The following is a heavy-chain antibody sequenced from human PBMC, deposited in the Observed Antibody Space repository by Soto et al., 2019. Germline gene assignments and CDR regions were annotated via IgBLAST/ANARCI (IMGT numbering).Heavy chain of an antibody. CDR2: IDPSDSYT. D-gene: IGHD3-22*01. Sequence: PGESLKISCKGSGYSFTSYWISWVRQMPGKGLEWMGRIDPSDSYTNYSPSFQGHVTISADKSISTAYLQWSSLKASDTAMYYCAGDYYDSSGYSPGDYYYGMDVWAQGTTVTVS. CDR1: GYSFTSYW. CDR3: AGDYYDSSGYSPGDYYYGMDV. J-gene: IGHJ6*02. V-gene: IGHV5-10-1*01.